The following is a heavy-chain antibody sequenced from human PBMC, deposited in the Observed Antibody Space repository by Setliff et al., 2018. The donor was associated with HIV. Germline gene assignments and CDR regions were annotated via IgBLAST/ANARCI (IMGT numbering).Heavy chain of an antibody. CDR3: ARLRLSMDYFDH. Sequence: SETLSLTCSVSGFFNNFYWSWIRQPPNEGLEWIGNIFPTGTTNYNPSLQSRVTLSVDTSESQVSLSLTSVTAADSAVYYCARLRLSMDYFDHWGQGVLVTVSS. J-gene: IGHJ4*02. CDR1: GFFNNFY. D-gene: IGHD3-10*01. CDR2: IFPTGTT. V-gene: IGHV4-4*09.